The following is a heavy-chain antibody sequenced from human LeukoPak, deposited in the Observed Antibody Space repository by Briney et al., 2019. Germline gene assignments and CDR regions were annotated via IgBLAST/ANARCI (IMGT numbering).Heavy chain of an antibody. D-gene: IGHD3-22*01. CDR1: GGTFSSYA. J-gene: IGHJ4*02. V-gene: IGHV1-69*13. Sequence: GASVKVSCKASGGTFSSYAISWVRQAPGQGLEWMGGIIPIFGTANYAQKFQGRVTITADESTSTAYMELSSLRSEDTAVYYCARGDHVGSGYYYFEVYFDYWGQGTLVTVSS. CDR2: IIPIFGTA. CDR3: ARGDHVGSGYYYFEVYFDY.